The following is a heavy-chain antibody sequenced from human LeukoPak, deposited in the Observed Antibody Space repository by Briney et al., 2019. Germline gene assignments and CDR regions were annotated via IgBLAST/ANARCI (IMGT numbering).Heavy chain of an antibody. CDR2: ISAYNGNT. J-gene: IGHJ4*02. CDR3: ARDGEYYYDSSGYYPNFDY. Sequence: ASVKASCKASGYTFTSYGISWVRQAPGQGLEWMGWISAYNGNTNYAQKLQGRVAMTTDTSTSTAYMELRSLRSDDTAVYYCARDGEYYYDSSGYYPNFDYWGQGTLVTVSS. D-gene: IGHD3-22*01. V-gene: IGHV1-18*01. CDR1: GYTFTSYG.